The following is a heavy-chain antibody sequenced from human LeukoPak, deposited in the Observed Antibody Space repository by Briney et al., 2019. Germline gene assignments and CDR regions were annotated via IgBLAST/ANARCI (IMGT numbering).Heavy chain of an antibody. V-gene: IGHV3-23*01. Sequence: PGGSLRLSCAASGFHFSAHGMNWIRQAPGKGLEWVSGISSSGGSTYYADSVKGRFTISRDNSKNTLYLQMNSLRVEDTAVYYCAKLAKYFYGSETYYFFEHWGQGTPVTASS. CDR1: GFHFSAHG. J-gene: IGHJ4*02. D-gene: IGHD3-10*01. CDR2: ISSSGGST. CDR3: AKLAKYFYGSETYYFFEH.